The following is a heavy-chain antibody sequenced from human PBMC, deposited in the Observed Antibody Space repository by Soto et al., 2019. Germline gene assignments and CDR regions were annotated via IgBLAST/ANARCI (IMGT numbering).Heavy chain of an antibody. V-gene: IGHV1-69*02. J-gene: IGHJ6*03. CDR2: IIPILGIA. Sequence: SVKVSCKASGGTFSSYTISWVRQAPGQGLEWMGRIIPILGIANYAQKFQGRVTITADKSTSTAYMELSSLRSEDTAVYYCAISRWGEVYCSSTSCASYYKDFWGKGTTVTVSS. CDR3: AISRWGEVYCSSTSCASYYKDF. D-gene: IGHD2-2*01. CDR1: GGTFSSYT.